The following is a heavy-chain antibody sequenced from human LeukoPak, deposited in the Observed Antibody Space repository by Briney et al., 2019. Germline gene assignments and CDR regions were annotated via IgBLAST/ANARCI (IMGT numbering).Heavy chain of an antibody. CDR1: GGSFSGYY. CDR2: INHSGST. Sequence: PSETLSLTCAVYGGSFSGYYWSWIRQPPGKGLEWIGEINHSGSTNYNPSLKSRVTISVDTSKNQFSLKLSSVTAADTAVYYCARAMAGYGPIGYYYYYGMDVWGQGTMVTVSS. CDR3: ARAMAGYGPIGYYYYYGMDV. J-gene: IGHJ6*02. V-gene: IGHV4-34*01. D-gene: IGHD3-9*01.